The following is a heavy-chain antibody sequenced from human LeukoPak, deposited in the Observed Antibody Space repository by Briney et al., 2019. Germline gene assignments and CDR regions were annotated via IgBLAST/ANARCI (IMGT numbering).Heavy chain of an antibody. V-gene: IGHV1-2*02. Sequence: ASVKVSCKASGYTFTGYYMHWMRQAPGQGLERMGWINPNSGGTNYAQKFQGSVTMTRDTSISTDYMELSRLRSDDTAVYYCARDRFEAADVWCQGTTVIVSS. CDR1: GYTFTGYY. D-gene: IGHD3-10*01. CDR2: INPNSGGT. J-gene: IGHJ6*02. CDR3: ARDRFEAADV.